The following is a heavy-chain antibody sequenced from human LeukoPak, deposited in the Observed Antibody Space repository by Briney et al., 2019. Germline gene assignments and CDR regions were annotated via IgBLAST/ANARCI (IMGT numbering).Heavy chain of an antibody. D-gene: IGHD3-3*01. Sequence: GGSLRLSCAASGFTFSSYAMSWVRQAPGKGLEWVSAISGSGGSTYYADSVEGRFTISRDNSKNTLYLQMNSLRAEDTAVYYCAKDLSDFWSGYYGLTFDPWGQGTLVTVSS. J-gene: IGHJ5*02. CDR1: GFTFSSYA. CDR3: AKDLSDFWSGYYGLTFDP. CDR2: ISGSGGST. V-gene: IGHV3-23*01.